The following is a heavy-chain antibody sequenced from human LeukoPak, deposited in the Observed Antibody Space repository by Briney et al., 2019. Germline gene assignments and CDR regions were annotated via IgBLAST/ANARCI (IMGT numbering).Heavy chain of an antibody. D-gene: IGHD1-1*01. Sequence: PSETLSLTCTVSDGPITSYYWSWIRQPAGKGLEWIGRIYPSGTTYYNPSLKSRVTMSVDTSKNQFSLRLTSVTAADTAVYYCARVGDWNDLVYWGQGTLVSVSS. CDR3: ARVGDWNDLVY. V-gene: IGHV4-4*07. CDR2: IYPSGTT. J-gene: IGHJ4*02. CDR1: DGPITSYY.